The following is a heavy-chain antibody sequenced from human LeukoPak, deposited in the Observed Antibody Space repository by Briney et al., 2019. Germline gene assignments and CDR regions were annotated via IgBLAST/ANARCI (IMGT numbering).Heavy chain of an antibody. V-gene: IGHV4-59*06. J-gene: IGHJ4*02. Sequence: GSLRLSCAASGFTFSSYAMSWIRQPPGKGLEWIGYIYYSGSTYYNPSLKSRVTISVDTSKNQFSLKLSSVTAADAAVYYCACSYYDFWSGTHWGQGTLVTVSS. CDR2: IYYSGST. CDR3: ACSYYDFWSGTH. CDR1: GFTFSSYA. D-gene: IGHD3-3*01.